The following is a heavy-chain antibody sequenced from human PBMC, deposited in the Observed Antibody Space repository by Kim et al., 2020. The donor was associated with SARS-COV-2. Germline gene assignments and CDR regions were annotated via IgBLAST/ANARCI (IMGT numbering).Heavy chain of an antibody. J-gene: IGHJ4*02. V-gene: IGHV3-74*01. Sequence: THSADAGKGRFTISRDTAKNTLYLQMNSLRAEDTAVYYCAKPSHVPIFDYWGQGTLVTVSS. CDR2: T. CDR3: AKPSHVPIFDY. D-gene: IGHD2-2*02.